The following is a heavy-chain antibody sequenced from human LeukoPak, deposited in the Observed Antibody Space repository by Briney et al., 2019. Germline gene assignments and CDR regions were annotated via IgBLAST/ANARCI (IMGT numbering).Heavy chain of an antibody. CDR3: ARDIWYFDWLLPFDH. D-gene: IGHD3-9*01. J-gene: IGHJ4*02. CDR1: GGSFSGYY. V-gene: IGHV4-34*01. CDR2: INHSGST. Sequence: SETLSLTCAVYGGSFSGYYWSWIRQPPGKGLEWIGEINHSGSTNYNPSLKSRVTISVDTSENQFSLKLSSVTTAGPSVYYCARDIWYFDWLLPFDHSGQGTLVTVSS.